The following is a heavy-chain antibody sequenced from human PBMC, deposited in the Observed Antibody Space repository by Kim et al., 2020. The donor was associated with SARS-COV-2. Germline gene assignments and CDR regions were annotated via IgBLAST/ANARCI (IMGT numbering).Heavy chain of an antibody. Sequence: GGSLRLSCAASGFTFGSYAMSWVRQAPGKGLEWISAISANGRSTYNAYSVKGRFSISRDTPKNTLYLQMNSLRDEDTAVYYCAKVLASGTYLVDYWGQGTLVTVSS. V-gene: IGHV3-23*01. D-gene: IGHD3-10*01. CDR2: ISANGRST. J-gene: IGHJ4*02. CDR3: AKVLASGTYLVDY. CDR1: GFTFGSYA.